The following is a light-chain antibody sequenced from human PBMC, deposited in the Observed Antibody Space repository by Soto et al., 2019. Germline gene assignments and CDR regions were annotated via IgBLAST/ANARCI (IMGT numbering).Light chain of an antibody. CDR3: LLYYGGAQVV. CDR1: TGAVTSGYY. V-gene: IGLV7-43*01. CDR2: STS. Sequence: QAVVTQEPSLTVSPGGTVTLTCASSTGAVTSGYYPNWFQQKPGQAPRALICSTSNKHSWTPARFSGSLLGGKAALTLSGVQPEDEAEYYCLLYYGGAQVVFGGGTKLTVL. J-gene: IGLJ2*01.